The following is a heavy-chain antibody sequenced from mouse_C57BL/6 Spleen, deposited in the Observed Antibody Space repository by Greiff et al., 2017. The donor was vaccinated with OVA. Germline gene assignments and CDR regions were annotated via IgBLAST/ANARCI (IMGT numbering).Heavy chain of an antibody. V-gene: IGHV1-55*01. CDR1: GYTFTSYW. Sequence: VQLQQPGAELVKPGASVKMSCKASGYTFTSYWITWVKQRPGQGLEWIGDIYPGSGSTYYNEKFKSKATLTVDTSSSTAYMQLSSLTSEDSAVYYCARRPEAQARAMDYWGQGTSVTVSS. J-gene: IGHJ4*01. CDR3: ARRPEAQARAMDY. D-gene: IGHD3-2*02. CDR2: IYPGSGST.